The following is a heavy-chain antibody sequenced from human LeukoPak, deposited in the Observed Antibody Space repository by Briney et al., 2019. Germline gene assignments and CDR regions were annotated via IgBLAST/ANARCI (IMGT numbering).Heavy chain of an antibody. V-gene: IGHV4-30-2*01. J-gene: IGHJ4*02. D-gene: IGHD1-26*01. CDR3: ARDNGIDY. Sequence: SETLSLTFAVSGGSISSGGYSWSWIRQPPGKGLEWIGYIYHSGSTYYNPSLKSRVTISVDTSKNQFSLKLSSVTAADTAVYYCARDNGIDYWGQGTLVTVSS. CDR1: GGSISSGGYS. CDR2: IYHSGST.